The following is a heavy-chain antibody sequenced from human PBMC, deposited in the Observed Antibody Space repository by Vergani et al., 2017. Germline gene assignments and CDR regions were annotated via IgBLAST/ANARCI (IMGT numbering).Heavy chain of an antibody. Sequence: QVHLQASGPGVVKPSDTLSLTCTVSGGSMSDFYWTWIRQPAGRGLEWIGRIYPNGNGNYNESLRSRLTMSIDTSRSQFSLSLSSVTAADTAVYYCAGGNFVVNCPKYNGLAPGGRGILVTVSS. CDR2: IYPNGNG. CDR1: GGSMSDFY. V-gene: IGHV4-4*07. J-gene: IGHJ4*02. D-gene: IGHD1-1*01. CDR3: AGGNFVVNCPKYNGLAP.